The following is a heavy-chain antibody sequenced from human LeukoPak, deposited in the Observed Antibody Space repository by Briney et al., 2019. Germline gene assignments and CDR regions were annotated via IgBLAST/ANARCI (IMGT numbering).Heavy chain of an antibody. J-gene: IGHJ6*04. V-gene: IGHV1-69*06. CDR2: LIPIFGTA. CDR1: GGTVSSYA. CDR3: ARGVQLEPYYYYGMDV. Sequence: SVKVSCKASGGTVSSYAISWVRQAPGQGLEWMGGLIPIFGTANYAQKFQGRVTITADKSTSTAYMELSSLRSEDTAVYYCARGVQLEPYYYYGMDVWGNATTVTVSS. D-gene: IGHD1-1*01.